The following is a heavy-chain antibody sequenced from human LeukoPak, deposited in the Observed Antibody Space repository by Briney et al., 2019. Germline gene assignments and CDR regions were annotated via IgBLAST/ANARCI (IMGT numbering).Heavy chain of an antibody. Sequence: SETLSLTCTVSGGSISSYYWSWIRQPPGKGLEWIGYIYYSGSTNYTPSLKSRVTISVDTSKNQFSLKLSSVTAADTAVYYCARSHYDILTGYYPFHYWGRGTLVTVSS. D-gene: IGHD3-9*01. CDR3: ARSHYDILTGYYPFHY. CDR2: IYYSGST. V-gene: IGHV4-59*01. CDR1: GGSISSYY. J-gene: IGHJ4*02.